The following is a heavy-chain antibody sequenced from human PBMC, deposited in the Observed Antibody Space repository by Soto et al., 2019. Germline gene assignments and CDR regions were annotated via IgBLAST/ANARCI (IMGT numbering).Heavy chain of an antibody. V-gene: IGHV3-30*18. CDR2: ISYDGSNK. J-gene: IGHJ4*02. D-gene: IGHD5-18*01. CDR1: GFTFSSYG. CDR3: AKEGYSYGINYFDY. Sequence: GGSLRLSCAASGFTFSSYGMHWVRQAPGKGLEWVAVISYDGSNKYYADSVKGRFTISRDNSKNTLYLQMNGLRAEDTAVYYCAKEGYSYGINYFDYWGQGTLVTVSS.